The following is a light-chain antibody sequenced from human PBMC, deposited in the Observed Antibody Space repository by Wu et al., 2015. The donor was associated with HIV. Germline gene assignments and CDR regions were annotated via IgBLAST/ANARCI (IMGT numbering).Light chain of an antibody. CDR3: QQYNIGPAT. Sequence: EIVMTQSPATLSVSPGERATLSCRASQSVSSNLAWYQQKPGQAPRLLIYGASTRATGIPARFSGSGSGTEFTLTISSLQSEDFAVYYCQQYNIGPATFGQGTKVEIK. V-gene: IGKV3-15*01. J-gene: IGKJ1*01. CDR1: QSVSSN. CDR2: GAS.